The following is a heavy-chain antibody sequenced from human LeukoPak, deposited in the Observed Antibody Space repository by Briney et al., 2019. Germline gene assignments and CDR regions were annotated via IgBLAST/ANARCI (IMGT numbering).Heavy chain of an antibody. V-gene: IGHV4-59*01. CDR1: GASISSYY. J-gene: IGHJ4*02. CDR3: ARSTVTTPYYFDY. Sequence: SETLSLTCTVSGASISSYYWSWIRQPPGKGLEWIGYFSTSGSTNYNPSLKSRVTISVDTSKNQFSLKLSSVTAADTAVYYCARSTVTTPYYFDYWGQGTLVTVSS. D-gene: IGHD4-17*01. CDR2: FSTSGST.